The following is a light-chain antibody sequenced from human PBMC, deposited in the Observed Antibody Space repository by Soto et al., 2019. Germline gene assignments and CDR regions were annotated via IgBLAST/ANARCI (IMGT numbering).Light chain of an antibody. J-gene: IGLJ3*02. Sequence: QAVLSQPPSASGTPVQRVTISCSGSSSNIGRNYVYWYQQVPGTAPKLLIFRNNQRPSGVPDRFSGSKSGTSASLAISGLRSEDEADYFCAAWDYSLSGYWVFGGGTKLTVL. V-gene: IGLV1-47*01. CDR2: RNN. CDR3: AAWDYSLSGYWV. CDR1: SSNIGRNY.